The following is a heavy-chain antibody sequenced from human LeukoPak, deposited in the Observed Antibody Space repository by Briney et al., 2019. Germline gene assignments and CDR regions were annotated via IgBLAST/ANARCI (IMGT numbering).Heavy chain of an antibody. V-gene: IGHV3-30*03. Sequence: AGGSLRLSCAASGFTFSSYGMHWVRQAPGKGLEWVAVISYAGSNKYYADSVKGRFTISRDNSKNTLYLQMNSLRAEDTAVYYCAIPRRDIVVVPAAIDYWGQGTLVTVSS. J-gene: IGHJ4*02. CDR1: GFTFSSYG. CDR2: ISYAGSNK. D-gene: IGHD2-2*01. CDR3: AIPRRDIVVVPAAIDY.